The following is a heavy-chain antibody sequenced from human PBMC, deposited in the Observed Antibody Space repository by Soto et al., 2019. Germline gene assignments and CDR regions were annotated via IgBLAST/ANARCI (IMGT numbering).Heavy chain of an antibody. D-gene: IGHD3-10*01. V-gene: IGHV3-30*18. Sequence: QVQLVESGGGVVQPGRSLRLSCAASGFTFSSYGMHWVRQAPGKGLEWVAVISYDGSDKYYADSVKGRFTISRDNSKNTLYLQMNSLRAEDTAVYYCTKDRGTYFYGSGNYLGPWGDYWGQGTLVTVSS. CDR2: ISYDGSDK. J-gene: IGHJ4*02. CDR3: TKDRGTYFYGSGNYLGPWGDY. CDR1: GFTFSSYG.